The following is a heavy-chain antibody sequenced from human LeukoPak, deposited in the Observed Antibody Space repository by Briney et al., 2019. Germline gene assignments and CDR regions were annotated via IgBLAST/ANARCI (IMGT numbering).Heavy chain of an antibody. CDR3: ARDQSYGVYDY. V-gene: IGHV4-38-2*02. J-gene: IGHJ4*02. Sequence: SETLSLTCAVSGYSSSSGYYWGWIRQPPGKGLEWIGYIYYSGSTYYNPSLKSRVTISVDTSKNQFSLKLSSVTAADTAVYYCARDQSYGVYDYWGQGTLVTVSS. CDR1: GYSSSSGYY. CDR2: IYYSGST. D-gene: IGHD2-8*01.